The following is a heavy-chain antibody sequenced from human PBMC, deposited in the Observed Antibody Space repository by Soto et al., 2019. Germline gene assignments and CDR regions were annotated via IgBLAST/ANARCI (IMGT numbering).Heavy chain of an antibody. D-gene: IGHD4-17*01. CDR1: GFTLSSYA. J-gene: IGHJ6*02. V-gene: IGHV3-30-3*01. CDR3: ARDPTVNYDYGEYYGLDV. Sequence: QVQLVESGGGVGQPGRSLRLSCAASGFTLSSYAMHWVRQAPGKGLDWVAVISYDGSNKNYADSVKGRFTISRDNSKNTLYMQMNSLRGDDTAVYYCARDPTVNYDYGEYYGLDVWGQGTTVTVSS. CDR2: ISYDGSNK.